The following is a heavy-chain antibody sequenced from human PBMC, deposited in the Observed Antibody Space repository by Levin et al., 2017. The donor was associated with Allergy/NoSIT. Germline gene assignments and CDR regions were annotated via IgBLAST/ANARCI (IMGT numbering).Heavy chain of an antibody. CDR3: ARDRGYSHGYVHGDAFDF. CDR1: GYTFTGYY. J-gene: IGHJ3*01. Sequence: ASVKVSCKASGYTFTGYYMHWVRQAPGQGLEWMGWINPKSGGTNDAQKFQGRVTMTRDTSINTAYMELSRLRSDDTAVYYCARDRGYSHGYVHGDAFDFWGQGTLVTVSS. V-gene: IGHV1-2*02. D-gene: IGHD5-18*01. CDR2: INPKSGGT.